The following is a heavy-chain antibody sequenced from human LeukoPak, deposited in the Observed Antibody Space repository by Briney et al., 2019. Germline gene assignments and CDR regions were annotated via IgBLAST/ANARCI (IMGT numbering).Heavy chain of an antibody. V-gene: IGHV3-48*03. CDR1: GFTFSSYE. D-gene: IGHD3-3*01. CDR3: ARAPAYDFWSGYYPRPFDY. J-gene: IGHJ4*02. CDR2: ISSGSTI. Sequence: GGSLRLSCAASGFTFSSYEMNWVRQAPGKGLEWVSYISSGSTIYYADSVKGRFTISRDNAKNSLYLQMNSLRAEDTAVYYCARAPAYDFWSGYYPRPFDYWGQGTLVTVSS.